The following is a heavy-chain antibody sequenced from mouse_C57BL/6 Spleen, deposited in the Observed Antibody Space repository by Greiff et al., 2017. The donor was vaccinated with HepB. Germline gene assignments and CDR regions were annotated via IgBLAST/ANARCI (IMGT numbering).Heavy chain of an antibody. CDR3: ARGDVLRSRYFDV. D-gene: IGHD1-1*01. V-gene: IGHV1-80*01. J-gene: IGHJ1*03. CDR2: IYPGDGDT. CDR1: GYAFSSYW. Sequence: QVQLKQSGAELVKPGASVKISCKASGYAFSSYWMNWVKQRPGKGLEWIGQIYPGDGDTNYNGKFKGKATLTADKSSSTAYMQLSSLTSEDSAVYFCARGDVLRSRYFDVWGTGTTVTVSS.